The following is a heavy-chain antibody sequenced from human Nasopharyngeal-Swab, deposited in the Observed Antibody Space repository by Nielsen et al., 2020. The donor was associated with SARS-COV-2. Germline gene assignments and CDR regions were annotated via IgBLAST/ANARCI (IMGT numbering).Heavy chain of an antibody. CDR1: GGSISSSSYY. V-gene: IGHV4-61*01. Sequence: SETLSLTCTVSGGSISSSSYYWSWIRQPPGKGLEWIGYIYYSGTTDYNPSLKSRVTISVDTSKNQFSLNLTSVTAADTAVYYCARRLTLESFWYFDLWGRGTLVTVSS. CDR3: ARRLTLESFWYFDL. CDR2: IYYSGTT. D-gene: IGHD3-3*01. J-gene: IGHJ2*01.